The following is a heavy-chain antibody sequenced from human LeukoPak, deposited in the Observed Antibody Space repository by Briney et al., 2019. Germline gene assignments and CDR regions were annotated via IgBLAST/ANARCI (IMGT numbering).Heavy chain of an antibody. CDR2: IYYSGST. V-gene: IGHV4-59*01. Sequence: PSETLSPTCTVSGGSMSGYFWSWIRQPPGKGLEWIGHIYYSGSTNYNPSLKSRVTISVDTSKNQFSLKLSSVTAADTAVYYCARSITSSWYGDFQHWGQATKVTVCS. CDR1: GGSMSGYF. CDR3: ARSITSSWYGDFQH. D-gene: IGHD6-13*01. J-gene: IGHJ1*01.